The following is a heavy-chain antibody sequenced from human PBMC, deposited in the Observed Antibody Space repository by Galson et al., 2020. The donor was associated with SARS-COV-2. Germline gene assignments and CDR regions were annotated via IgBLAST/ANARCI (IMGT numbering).Heavy chain of an antibody. CDR2: IRSEAYGGTR. J-gene: IGHJ4*02. Sequence: TGGSLRLSCTASGFTFGDYAVSWVRQAPGKGLEWVGFIRSEAYGGTRQYAASVTGRFTISRDDSKSIAYLQMNSLKTEDTAIYYCTRTPLYGDSYVSDSWGQGALVTVSS. CDR3: TRTPLYGDSYVSDS. V-gene: IGHV3-49*04. D-gene: IGHD4-17*01. CDR1: GFTFGDYA.